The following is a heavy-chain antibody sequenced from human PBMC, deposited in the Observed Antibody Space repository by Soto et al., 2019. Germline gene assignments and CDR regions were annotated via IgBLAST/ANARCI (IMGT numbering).Heavy chain of an antibody. Sequence: SETLSLTCAVSGYSISSGYYWGWIRQPPGKGLEWIGSLYHSGSTYYNPSLKSRVTISVDTSKNQFSLRLTSVTAADTAVYYCVRKGVGMAAVTVGHYYYYAMDVWGQGTTVTISS. CDR2: LYHSGST. J-gene: IGHJ6*02. V-gene: IGHV4-38-2*01. CDR3: VRKGVGMAAVTVGHYYYYAMDV. D-gene: IGHD2-21*01. CDR1: GYSISSGYY.